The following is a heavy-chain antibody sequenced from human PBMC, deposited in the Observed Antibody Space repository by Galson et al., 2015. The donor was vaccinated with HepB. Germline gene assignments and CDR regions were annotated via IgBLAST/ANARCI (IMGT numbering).Heavy chain of an antibody. J-gene: IGHJ2*01. CDR1: EFTFSRYG. V-gene: IGHV3-30*18. Sequence: SLRLSCAASEFTFSRYGMPGVRQAPGKGLEGGQVISYDGTKKYYEDSGKGRFTISRDHSKNTVSVQMNSLRADGTAVYFCAKEAFMYSNGRYWYFDLWGRGTLVTVSS. CDR3: AKEAFMYSNGRYWYFDL. CDR2: ISYDGTKK. D-gene: IGHD6-19*01.